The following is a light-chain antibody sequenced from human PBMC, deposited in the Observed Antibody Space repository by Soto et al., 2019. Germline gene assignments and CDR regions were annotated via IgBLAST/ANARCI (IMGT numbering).Light chain of an antibody. CDR1: QSISTY. J-gene: IGKJ1*01. CDR2: AAS. Sequence: DIQMTQCPSSLSASVGDRVTITCRASQSISTYLNWYQQKAGLAPKLLIYAASSLQSGVPSRFSGSGSGTDFTLTISSLQPEDFATYYCQQTYSTPPTFGQGTKVEIK. CDR3: QQTYSTPPT. V-gene: IGKV1-39*01.